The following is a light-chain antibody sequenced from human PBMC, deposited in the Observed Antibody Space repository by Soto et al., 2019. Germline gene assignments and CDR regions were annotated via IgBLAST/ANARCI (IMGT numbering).Light chain of an antibody. V-gene: IGKV3-11*01. CDR2: DAS. CDR1: QSVSSY. CDR3: QHYNSYFAT. J-gene: IGKJ2*01. Sequence: EIVLTQSPATLSLSPGERATLSCRASQSVSSYLAWYQQKPGQAPRLLIYDASNRATGIPARFSGSGSGTAFTLTISSLEPEDFATYYCQHYNSYFATFGQGTKLEIK.